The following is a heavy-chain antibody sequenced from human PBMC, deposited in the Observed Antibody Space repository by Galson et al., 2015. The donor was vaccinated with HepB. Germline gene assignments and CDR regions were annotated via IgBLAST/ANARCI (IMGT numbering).Heavy chain of an antibody. J-gene: IGHJ3*02. V-gene: IGHV1-18*04. Sequence: SVKVSCKASGYTYTVFGISWVRQAPGQGLEWLGWISAYNGHKNYAQKLQGRVTMTTDTSTSTAYMELSSLRSEDTAVYYCASRRKVVAALDAFDIWGQGTMVTVSS. D-gene: IGHD2-15*01. CDR3: ASRRKVVAALDAFDI. CDR1: GYTYTVFG. CDR2: ISAYNGHK.